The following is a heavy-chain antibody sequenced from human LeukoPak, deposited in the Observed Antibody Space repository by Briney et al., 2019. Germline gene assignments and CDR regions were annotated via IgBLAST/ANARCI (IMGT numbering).Heavy chain of an antibody. CDR1: GYTFTSYG. Sequence: GASVKVSCKASGYTFTSYGISWVRQAPGQGLEWMGRINPNSGGTNYAQKFQGRVTMTRDTSISTAYMELSRLRSDDTAVYYCATRDLNCGGDCYDWYFDLWGRGTLVTVSS. V-gene: IGHV1-2*06. D-gene: IGHD2-21*02. CDR2: INPNSGGT. CDR3: ATRDLNCGGDCYDWYFDL. J-gene: IGHJ2*01.